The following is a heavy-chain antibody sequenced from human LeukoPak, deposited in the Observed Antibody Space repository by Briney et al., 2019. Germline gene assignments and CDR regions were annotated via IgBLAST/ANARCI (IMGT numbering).Heavy chain of an antibody. CDR2: IVVGSGNT. D-gene: IGHD1-26*01. J-gene: IGHJ4*02. V-gene: IGHV1-58*02. CDR1: GFTFTSSA. CDR3: AADGEDSGSYSSFDY. Sequence: ATSVKVSCKASGFTFTSSAMQWVRQARGQRLEWIGWIVVGSGNTNYAQKFQERVTITRDMSTSTAYMELSSLRSEDTAVYCCAADGEDSGSYSSFDYWGQGTLVTVSS.